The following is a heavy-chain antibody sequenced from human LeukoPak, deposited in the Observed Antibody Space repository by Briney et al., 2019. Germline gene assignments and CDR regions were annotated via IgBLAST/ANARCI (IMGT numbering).Heavy chain of an antibody. Sequence: PGGSLRLSCAASGFTFSSYSMNWVRQAPGKGLEWVSSISSSSNYIYYADSLKGRFTISRDNAKNSLYLQMSSLRAEDTAVYYCARVASPFRGSYDCWGQGTLVTVSS. CDR1: GFTFSSYS. CDR2: ISSSSNYI. CDR3: ARVASPFRGSYDC. V-gene: IGHV3-21*01. J-gene: IGHJ4*02. D-gene: IGHD3-16*01.